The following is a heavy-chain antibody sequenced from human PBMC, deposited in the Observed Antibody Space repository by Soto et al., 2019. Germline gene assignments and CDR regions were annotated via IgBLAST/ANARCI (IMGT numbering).Heavy chain of an antibody. CDR3: ARGGQQWLSTHGFFDY. V-gene: IGHV4-31*03. CDR2: IYYSGST. CDR1: GGSISSGGYY. Sequence: PSETLSLTCTVSGGSISSGGYYWSWIRQHPGKGLEWIGYIYYSGSTYYNPSLKSRVTISVDTSKNQFSLKLSSVTAADTAVYYCARGGQQWLSTHGFFDYWGQGTLVTVSS. D-gene: IGHD6-19*01. J-gene: IGHJ4*02.